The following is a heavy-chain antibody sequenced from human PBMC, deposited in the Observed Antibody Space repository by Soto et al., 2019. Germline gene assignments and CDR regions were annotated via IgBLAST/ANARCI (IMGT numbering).Heavy chain of an antibody. J-gene: IGHJ6*02. D-gene: IGHD3-10*01. V-gene: IGHV4-59*01. CDR1: GVSISNYY. CDR3: ARAAYGSGNYYAPHYYYAMDV. CDR2: ILYTGNT. Sequence: PSETLYLTCTVSGVSISNYYWSWIRHPPGRQLEWLGYILYTGNTNYNPSLKSRVTISVDTSKNQVSLELTSVTTADTAVYFCARAAYGSGNYYAPHYYYAMDVWGQGTTVTVSS.